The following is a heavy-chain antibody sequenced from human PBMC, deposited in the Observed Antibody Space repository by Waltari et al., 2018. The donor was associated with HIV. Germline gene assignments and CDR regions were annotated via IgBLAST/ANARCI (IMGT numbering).Heavy chain of an antibody. J-gene: IGHJ6*02. D-gene: IGHD3-16*01. CDR3: ARDHGGGAAAGGPPYQYYLDV. CDR1: GGNINDYA. V-gene: IGHV1-69*06. CDR2: ICPFLVGSA. Sequence: QVWLVQSAAEVKESGSSVKVSCKASGGNINDYAFSWVRQAPGQGLEWMGGICPFLVGSANYAQKFEDTVTITADTSTNTVYMAVSSLRSDDTALYYCARDHGGGAAAGGPPYQYYLDVWGQGTSVTVSS.